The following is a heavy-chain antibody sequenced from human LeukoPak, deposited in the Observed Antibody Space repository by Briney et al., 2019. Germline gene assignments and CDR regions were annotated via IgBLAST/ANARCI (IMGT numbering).Heavy chain of an antibody. V-gene: IGHV3-7*03. Sequence: GGSLRLSCAVSGFTFSGFWMSWSRQAPGKGLEWVASINLDGSEGYYADVVKGRFTISRDNTKNSLYLQITSLRAEDTAVYYCARSSYSSSSSVWGQGTMVTVSS. J-gene: IGHJ3*01. D-gene: IGHD6-6*01. CDR3: ARSSYSSSSSV. CDR1: GFTFSGFW. CDR2: INLDGSEG.